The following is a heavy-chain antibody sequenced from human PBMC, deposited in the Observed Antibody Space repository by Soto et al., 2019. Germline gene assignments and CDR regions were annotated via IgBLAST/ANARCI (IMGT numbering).Heavy chain of an antibody. D-gene: IGHD1-26*01. J-gene: IGHJ6*02. V-gene: IGHV3-30-3*01. CDR2: ISYDGSNK. CDR1: GFTFSSYA. Sequence: QVQLVESGGGVVRPGRSLRLSCAASGFTFSSYAMHWVRQAPGKGLEWVAVISYDGSNKYYADSVKGRFTISRDNSKNTLYLQMNSLRAEDTAVYYCARDSSGSYYYYYGMDVWGQGTTVTVSS. CDR3: ARDSSGSYYYYYGMDV.